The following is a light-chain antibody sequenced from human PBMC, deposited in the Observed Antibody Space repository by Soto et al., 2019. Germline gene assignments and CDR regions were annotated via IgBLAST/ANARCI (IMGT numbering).Light chain of an antibody. Sequence: QSALTQPASVSGSPGQSITISCTGTSSDIGGYNYVCWYQQHPGKAPKLMIYEVSNRPSGVSNRFSGSKSGNTASLTISGLQAEDEADYYCCSYAGSSTPVVFGGGTKLTVL. CDR3: CSYAGSSTPVV. V-gene: IGLV2-14*01. CDR2: EVS. CDR1: SSDIGGYNY. J-gene: IGLJ2*01.